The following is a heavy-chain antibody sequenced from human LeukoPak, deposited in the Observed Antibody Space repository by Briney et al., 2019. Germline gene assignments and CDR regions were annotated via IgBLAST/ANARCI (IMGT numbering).Heavy chain of an antibody. V-gene: IGHV1-2*06. J-gene: IGHJ5*02. Sequence: ASVKVSCKASGYTFTGYYMHWVRQAPGQGLECIGRINPNSGGPNYAQKFQGRVTITRDTSLSPPYMLLSRLRSGDTAVYDCARDYGSGSYQYLFDPWGQGTLVTVSS. CDR2: INPNSGGP. CDR3: ARDYGSGSYQYLFDP. CDR1: GYTFTGYY. D-gene: IGHD3-10*01.